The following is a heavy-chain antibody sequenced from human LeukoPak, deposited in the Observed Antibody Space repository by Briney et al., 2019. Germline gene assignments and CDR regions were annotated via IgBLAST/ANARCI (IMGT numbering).Heavy chain of an antibody. CDR1: GFTFSDYW. V-gene: IGHV3-11*06. Sequence: GGSLRLSCAVSGFTFSDYWMTWIRQAPGKGLEWISYISSSSSYTNYADSVKGRFTISRDNAKNPLYLQMNTLRAEDTAVYYCARDPYCGGGSCYSNYFDYWGQGTLVTVSS. J-gene: IGHJ4*02. CDR3: ARDPYCGGGSCYSNYFDY. CDR2: ISSSSSYT. D-gene: IGHD2-15*01.